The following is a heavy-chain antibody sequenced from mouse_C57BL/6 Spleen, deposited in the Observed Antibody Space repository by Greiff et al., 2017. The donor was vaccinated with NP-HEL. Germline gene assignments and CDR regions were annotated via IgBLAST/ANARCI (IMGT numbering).Heavy chain of an antibody. J-gene: IGHJ2*01. Sequence: EVKLVESGGGLVKPGGSLKLSCAASGFTFSSYAMSWVRQTPEKRLEWVATISDGGSYTYYPDNVKGRFTISRDNAKNNLYLQMSHLKSEDTAMYYCARVGDYYGSSYVYFDYWGQGTTLTVSS. V-gene: IGHV5-4*03. D-gene: IGHD1-1*01. CDR3: ARVGDYYGSSYVYFDY. CDR2: ISDGGSYT. CDR1: GFTFSSYA.